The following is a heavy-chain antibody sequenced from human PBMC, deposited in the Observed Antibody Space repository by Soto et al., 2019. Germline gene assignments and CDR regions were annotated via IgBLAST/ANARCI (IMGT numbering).Heavy chain of an antibody. CDR3: ARVLRDVLSDRYYWYFDL. Sequence: QVQLQESGPGLVKPSQTLSLTCTVSGASISSGGYYWGWIRQHPGKGLEWIGFIYYIGTSYYNPSLESPITLSVDTSKNHFSLNLTSVTAADTAVYYCARVLRDVLSDRYYWYFDLWGRGTLVTVSS. CDR2: IYYIGTS. CDR1: GASISSGGYY. V-gene: IGHV4-31*01. D-gene: IGHD3-16*02. J-gene: IGHJ2*01.